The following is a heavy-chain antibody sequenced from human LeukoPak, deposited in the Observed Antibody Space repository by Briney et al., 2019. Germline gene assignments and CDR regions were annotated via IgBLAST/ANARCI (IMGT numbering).Heavy chain of an antibody. Sequence: QPGRSLRLSCAASGFTFSSYGMHWVRQAPDKGLEWVAVMSNDGSYKGYADSVKGRFTISRDNSKNTLYLQMNSLRAEDTAMYFCARGDDLGSSSAWYVEYWGQGILVTVSS. CDR2: MSNDGSYK. J-gene: IGHJ4*02. CDR3: ARGDDLGSSSAWYVEY. D-gene: IGHD6-19*01. V-gene: IGHV3-30*04. CDR1: GFTFSSYG.